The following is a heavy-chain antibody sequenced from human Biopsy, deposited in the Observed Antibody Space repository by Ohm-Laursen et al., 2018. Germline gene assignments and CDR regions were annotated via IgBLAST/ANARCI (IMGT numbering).Heavy chain of an antibody. J-gene: IGHJ6*02. CDR2: INPDSGGT. CDR3: ARRTILGPGPRMYV. V-gene: IGHV1-2*02. CDR1: GYAFIGSY. Sequence: ASVKVSCKASGYAFIGSYIHWVRQAPGQGLEWMGWINPDSGGTHYAQTFQGRVTMTRDTSASTAYMDLSRLTSNDTAVYYCARRTILGPGPRMYVWGQGTTVIVSS. D-gene: IGHD3-3*01.